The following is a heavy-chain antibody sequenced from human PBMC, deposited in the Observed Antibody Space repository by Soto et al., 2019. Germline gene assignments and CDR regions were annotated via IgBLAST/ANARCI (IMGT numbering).Heavy chain of an antibody. CDR1: GFTFDDYA. CDR3: AKGIAARPRRVFDY. Sequence: EVQLVESGGGLVQPGRSLRLSCAASGFTFDDYAMHWVRQAPGKGLEWVSGISWNSGSIGYADSVKGRFTISRDNAKNSLYLQMNSLRAEDTALYYCAKGIAARPRRVFDYWGQGTLVTVSS. D-gene: IGHD6-6*01. J-gene: IGHJ4*02. V-gene: IGHV3-9*01. CDR2: ISWNSGSI.